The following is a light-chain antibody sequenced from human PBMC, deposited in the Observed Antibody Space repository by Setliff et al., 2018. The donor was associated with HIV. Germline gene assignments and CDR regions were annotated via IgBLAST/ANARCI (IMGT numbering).Light chain of an antibody. V-gene: IGLV6-57*01. J-gene: IGLJ2*01. CDR1: SGNIASNY. CDR2: DDY. CDR3: QSSDSSSPVV. Sequence: NFMLTQPHSVSEPPGKTVTISCTRSSGNIASNYVQWYQLRPGSSPTAVISDDYERPSGVPDRFSASIDRSSNSASLIISGLKTEDEADYYCQSSDSSSPVVFGGGTKVTVL.